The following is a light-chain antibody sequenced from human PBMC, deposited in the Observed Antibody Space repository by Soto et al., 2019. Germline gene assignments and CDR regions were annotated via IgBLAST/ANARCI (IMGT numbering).Light chain of an antibody. CDR1: QTINRF. J-gene: IGKJ4*01. Sequence: IQMTQSPSSLSASDGDRVTITCRAGQTINRFLSWYQQKPGKAPRLLIYSASSLQSGVPLRFSGSGSGTDFSLTINGLQPDDFATYYCQQSYSTLRPTFGGGTKVDI. V-gene: IGKV1-39*01. CDR2: SAS. CDR3: QQSYSTLRPT.